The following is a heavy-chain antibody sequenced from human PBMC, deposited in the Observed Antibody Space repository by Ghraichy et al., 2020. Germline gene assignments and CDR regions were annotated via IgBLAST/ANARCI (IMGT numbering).Heavy chain of an antibody. V-gene: IGHV1-18*01. D-gene: IGHD2-2*01. J-gene: IGHJ6*02. CDR1: GYSFTNYG. CDR3: ARVLSTGYCSSTSCLEV. CDR2: TSAYNGNT. Sequence: ASVKVSCKASGYSFTNYGISWVRQAPGQGLEWMGWTSAYNGNTKYAQKVQGRVTMTTDTSTSTADMELRSLRSDDTAVYYCARVLSTGYCSSTSCLEVWCQGTSVTVSS.